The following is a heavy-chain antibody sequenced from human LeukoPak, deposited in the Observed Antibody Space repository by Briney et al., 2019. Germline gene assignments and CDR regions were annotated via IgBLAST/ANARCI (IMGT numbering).Heavy chain of an antibody. V-gene: IGHV3-23*01. CDR2: ISGSGGST. Sequence: PVRSLRLSCAASGFTLSIDAIGCGRPAPGEGMEWVTGISGSGGSTYYADSVKGRFNISRDNSKNTLYLQMNSLRAEDTAVYYCAKPLSARYWGQGTLVTVSS. CDR1: GFTLSIDA. J-gene: IGHJ4*02. D-gene: IGHD3-16*02. CDR3: AKPLSARY.